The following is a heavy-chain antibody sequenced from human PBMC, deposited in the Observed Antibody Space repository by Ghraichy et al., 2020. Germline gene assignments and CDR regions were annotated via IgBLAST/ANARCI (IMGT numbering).Heavy chain of an antibody. V-gene: IGHV3-49*03. CDR1: GFTFGDYA. CDR3: SGTPKRSSGFTFGY. Sequence: GGSLRLSCTGSGFTFGDYAMNWFRQAPGKGLEWISFIRSKTYGGTTEYAASVKGRFTISRDDSASIAYLQMNSLKTEETAFYDCSGTPKRSSGFTFGYWGQGILVTVSS. J-gene: IGHJ4*02. D-gene: IGHD1-14*01. CDR2: IRSKTYGGTT.